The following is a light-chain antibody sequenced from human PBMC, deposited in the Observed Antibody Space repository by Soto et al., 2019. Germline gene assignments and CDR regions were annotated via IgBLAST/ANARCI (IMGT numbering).Light chain of an antibody. CDR2: GAS. V-gene: IGKV3D-20*02. J-gene: IGKJ5*01. CDR3: QQSSKWPIP. CDR1: QSVSSSY. Sequence: IVLTQSTAPLSLSPGERATLSCRASQSVSSSYLAWYQQKPGQAPRLLIYGASSRATGIPARFSGSGSGTEFSLTISSLQSEDFAVYYCQQSSKWPIPFGHGARLEI.